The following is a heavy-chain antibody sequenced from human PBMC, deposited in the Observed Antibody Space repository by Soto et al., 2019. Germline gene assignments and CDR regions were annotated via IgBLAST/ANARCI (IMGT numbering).Heavy chain of an antibody. CDR1: GDSITGDNW. CDR3: ATQGFYRMGV. Sequence: QVQLQESGPGLVQPSGTLSLTCAVSGDSITGDNWWSWVRQPPGKGLEWIGEIHHSGATNYNPSLTRRVTLSLDKSNNQFSLKLTSVTAADTAMFYCATQGFYRMGVWGRGTTVTVSS. CDR2: IHHSGAT. J-gene: IGHJ6*02. V-gene: IGHV4-4*02.